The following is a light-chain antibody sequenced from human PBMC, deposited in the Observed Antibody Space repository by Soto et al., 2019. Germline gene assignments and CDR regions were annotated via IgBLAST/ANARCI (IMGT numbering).Light chain of an antibody. CDR1: SSDVGGYNF. CDR2: EVS. J-gene: IGLJ3*02. V-gene: IGLV2-14*01. CDR3: SSYASSSTWV. Sequence: QSALTQPASVSGSPGQSITISCTGTSSDVGGYNFVSWYQQYPGKAPKLMIYEVSNRPSGVSNRFSGSKSDNTASLTISGLQAEDEADYYCSSYASSSTWVFGGGTQLTVL.